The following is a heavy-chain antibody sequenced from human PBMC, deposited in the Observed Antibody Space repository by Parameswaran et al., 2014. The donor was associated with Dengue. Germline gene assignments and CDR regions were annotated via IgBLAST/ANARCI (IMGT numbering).Heavy chain of an antibody. D-gene: IGHD6-13*01. CDR2: MSGSGDST. J-gene: IGHJ4*02. Sequence: VRQGSREGAGSGVSCMSGSGDSTYYADSVKGRFTISRDNSKNTLYLQMNSLRAEDTALYYCANWAGSSSSWYGPFDYWGLGTLVTVSS. V-gene: IGHV3-23*01. CDR3: ANWAGSSSSWYGPFDY.